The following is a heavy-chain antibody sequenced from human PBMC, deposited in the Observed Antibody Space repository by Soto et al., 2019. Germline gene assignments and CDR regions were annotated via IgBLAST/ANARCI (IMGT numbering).Heavy chain of an antibody. CDR1: GGSISSSNW. J-gene: IGHJ4*02. Sequence: PSETLSLTCAVSGGSISSSNWWSWVRQPPGKGLEWIGEIYHSGSTNYNPSLKSRVTISVDKSKNQFSLKLSSVTAADTAVYYCAREGIVGASYFDYWGQGTLVTVSS. D-gene: IGHD1-26*01. CDR3: AREGIVGASYFDY. V-gene: IGHV4-4*02. CDR2: IYHSGST.